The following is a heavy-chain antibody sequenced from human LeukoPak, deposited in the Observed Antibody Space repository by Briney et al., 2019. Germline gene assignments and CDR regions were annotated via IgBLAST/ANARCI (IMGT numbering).Heavy chain of an antibody. V-gene: IGHV3-23*01. J-gene: IGHJ4*02. Sequence: GGSLRLSFAPSGFTFSSYAISWVRQAPGKGLEWVSAISGSGGSTYYADSVKGRFTISRDNSKNTLYLQMNSVRAEETAVYYCARAHKWIQLWYIDYWGQGTLVTVSS. CDR3: ARAHKWIQLWYIDY. CDR2: ISGSGGST. D-gene: IGHD5-18*01. CDR1: GFTFSSYA.